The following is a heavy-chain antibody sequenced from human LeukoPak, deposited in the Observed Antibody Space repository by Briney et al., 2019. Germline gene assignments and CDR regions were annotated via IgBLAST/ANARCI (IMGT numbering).Heavy chain of an antibody. V-gene: IGHV1-18*01. D-gene: IGHD3-10*01. CDR2: ISAYNGNT. Sequence: ASVKVSCKASGYTFTSYGISWVRQAPGQGLEWMGWISAYNGNTNYAQKLQGRVTMTTDTSTSTAYMELRSLRSDDTAVYYCAREPPTKYYYGSGSGDYWGQGTLVTVSS. J-gene: IGHJ4*02. CDR1: GYTFTSYG. CDR3: AREPPTKYYYGSGSGDY.